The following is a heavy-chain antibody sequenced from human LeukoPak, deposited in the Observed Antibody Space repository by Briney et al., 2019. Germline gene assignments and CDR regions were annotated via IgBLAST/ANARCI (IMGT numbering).Heavy chain of an antibody. J-gene: IGHJ2*01. CDR1: GGSFSGYY. V-gene: IGHV4-34*01. CDR2: INHSGST. Sequence: SETLSLTCAVSGGSFSGYYWSWIRQPPGKGLEWIGEINHSGSTNYNPSLKSRVTISVDTSKNQFTLKLSSVTAADTAVYYCARVVRVHSRYFDLWGRGTLVTVSS. D-gene: IGHD4-17*01. CDR3: ARVVRVHSRYFDL.